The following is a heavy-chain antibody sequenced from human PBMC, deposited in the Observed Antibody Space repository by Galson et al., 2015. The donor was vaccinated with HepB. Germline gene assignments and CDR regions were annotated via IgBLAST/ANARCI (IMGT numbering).Heavy chain of an antibody. CDR2: ISSSSSYI. Sequence: SLRLSCAASGFTFSSYSMNWVRQAPGKGLEWVSSISSSSSYIYYADSVKGRFTISRDNAKNSLYLQMNSLRAEDTAVYYCASLGGGIAARYYFDYWGQGTLVTVSS. CDR1: GFTFSSYS. D-gene: IGHD6-6*01. CDR3: ASLGGGIAARYYFDY. J-gene: IGHJ4*02. V-gene: IGHV3-21*01.